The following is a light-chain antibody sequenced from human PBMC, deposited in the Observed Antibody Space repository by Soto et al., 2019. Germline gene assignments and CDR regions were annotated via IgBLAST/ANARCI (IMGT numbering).Light chain of an antibody. J-gene: IGKJ1*01. CDR3: QQSYSTPRT. Sequence: IQLTQSPSSLSASVGDSVTITCRASQGIYSYLAWYQQKPGKAPKLLIYGASTLQRGVPSRFSGSGSGTEFTLTISSLQPDDFATYYCQQSYSTPRTFDQGTKVDIK. CDR1: QGIYSY. V-gene: IGKV1-9*01. CDR2: GAS.